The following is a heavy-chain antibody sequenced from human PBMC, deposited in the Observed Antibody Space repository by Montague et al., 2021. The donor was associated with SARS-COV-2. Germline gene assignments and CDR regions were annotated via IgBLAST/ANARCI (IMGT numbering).Heavy chain of an antibody. Sequence: SETLSLTCTVSGGSISRYSWTWIRQPPGKGLEWIGYIYNSGSTNCNPSLTSRVTIPVDTSKNQFSLKLSSVAAADTAVYYCARVGRGSSWYEVAFDIWGQGTMVTVSS. CDR2: IYNSGST. V-gene: IGHV4-59*01. CDR1: GGSISRYS. J-gene: IGHJ3*02. D-gene: IGHD6-13*01. CDR3: ARVGRGSSWYEVAFDI.